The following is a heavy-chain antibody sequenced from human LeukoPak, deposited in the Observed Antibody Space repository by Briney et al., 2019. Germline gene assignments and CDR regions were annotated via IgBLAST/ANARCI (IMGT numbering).Heavy chain of an antibody. V-gene: IGHV7-4-1*02. CDR3: ARRARGYSYDNRLGAFDI. CDR2: INTNTGNP. Sequence: EASVKVSCKASGYTFTSYAMNWVRQAPGQGLEWMGWINTNTGNPTYAQGFTGRFVFSLDTSVSTAYLQISSLKAEDTAVYYCARRARGYSYDNRLGAFDIWGQGTMVTVSS. J-gene: IGHJ3*02. D-gene: IGHD5-18*01. CDR1: GYTFTSYA.